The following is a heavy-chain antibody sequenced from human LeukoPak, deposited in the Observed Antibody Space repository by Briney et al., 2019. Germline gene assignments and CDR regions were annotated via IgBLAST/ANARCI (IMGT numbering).Heavy chain of an antibody. CDR1: GYSISSGYY. CDR3: AVTIVVVPAASTYYFDY. V-gene: IGHV4-38-2*01. D-gene: IGHD2-2*01. J-gene: IGHJ4*02. Sequence: SETLSLTCAVSGYSISSGYYWGSIRQPPGKGLEWIGIIRHSGSTYYNPSLKSRVTISVDTSKNQFSPKLSSVTAADTAVYYCAVTIVVVPAASTYYFDYWGQGTLVTVSS. CDR2: IRHSGST.